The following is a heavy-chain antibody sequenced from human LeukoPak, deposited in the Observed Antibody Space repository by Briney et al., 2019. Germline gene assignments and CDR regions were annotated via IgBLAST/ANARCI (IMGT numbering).Heavy chain of an antibody. CDR3: ARGYYRAFDY. CDR1: GGSISSYY. CDR2: IYYSGST. D-gene: IGHD2-15*01. V-gene: IGHV4-59*12. J-gene: IGHJ4*02. Sequence: SETLSLTCTVSGGSISSYYWSWIRQPPGKGLEWIGYIYYSGSTNYNPSLKSRVTISVDTSKNQFSLKLSSVTAADTAVYYCARGYYRAFDYWGQGTLVTVSS.